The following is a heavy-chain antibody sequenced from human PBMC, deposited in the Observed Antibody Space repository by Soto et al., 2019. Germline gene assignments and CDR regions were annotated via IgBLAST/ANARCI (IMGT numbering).Heavy chain of an antibody. D-gene: IGHD2-8*01. V-gene: IGHV3-23*01. Sequence: EVQLLESGGGLVQPGGSLRLSCAASGFTFSSYAMSWVRQAPGKGLEWVSAISGSGGSTYYADSVKGRFTISRDNSKNTLYLQMNSLRAEDTAVYYCATGGGGYCTNGVCPPTQCFDYGGQGTLVTVSS. CDR3: ATGGGGYCTNGVCPPTQCFDY. CDR1: GFTFSSYA. J-gene: IGHJ4*02. CDR2: ISGSGGST.